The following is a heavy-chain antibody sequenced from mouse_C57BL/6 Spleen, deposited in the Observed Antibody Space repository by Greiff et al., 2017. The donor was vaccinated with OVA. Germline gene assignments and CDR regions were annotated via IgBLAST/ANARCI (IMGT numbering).Heavy chain of an antibody. V-gene: IGHV2-6-1*01. CDR2: IWSDGST. CDR3: ARHRGYDYDENYFDY. J-gene: IGHJ2*01. CDR1: GFSLTSYG. D-gene: IGHD2-4*01. Sequence: VKLMESGPGLVAPSQSLSITCTVSGFSLTSYGVHWVRQPPGKGLEWLVVIWSDGSTTYNSALKSRLSISKDNSKSQVFLKMNSLQTDDTAMYYCARHRGYDYDENYFDYWGQGTTLTVSS.